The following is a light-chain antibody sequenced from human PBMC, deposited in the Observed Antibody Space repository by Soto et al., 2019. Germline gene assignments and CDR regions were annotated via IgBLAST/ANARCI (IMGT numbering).Light chain of an antibody. Sequence: DIQMTQSPSSLSASVGDRVTITCQASQDTSNYLNWYQQKPGKAPKLLIYDASNLETGVPSRFSGSGSGTDFNLTISSLQTEDIATYYCQQYDSLPRTFGQGTKVEIK. CDR3: QQYDSLPRT. CDR2: DAS. CDR1: QDTSNY. J-gene: IGKJ1*01. V-gene: IGKV1-33*01.